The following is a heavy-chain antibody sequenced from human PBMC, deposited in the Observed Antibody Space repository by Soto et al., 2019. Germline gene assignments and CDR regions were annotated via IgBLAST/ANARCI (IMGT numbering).Heavy chain of an antibody. CDR2: ISGRGGST. Sequence: GGSLRLSCAVSGFTFSNYAMTWVRQAPGKGLEWVSAISGRGGSTYYADSVKGRFTISRDNSKNTLYLQVNSLRDEDTAVYYCATQGMSGSYCSYWGQGTLVTVSS. V-gene: IGHV3-23*01. D-gene: IGHD1-26*01. CDR1: GFTFSNYA. CDR3: ATQGMSGSYCSY. J-gene: IGHJ4*02.